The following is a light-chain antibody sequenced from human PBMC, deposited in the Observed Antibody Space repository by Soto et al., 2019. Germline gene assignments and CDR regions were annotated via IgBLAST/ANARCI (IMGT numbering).Light chain of an antibody. CDR1: SSDVGGYNY. V-gene: IGLV2-14*01. CDR3: SSYTSSSTLEV. J-gene: IGLJ1*01. CDR2: DVS. Sequence: QSALTQPASVSGSPGQSITISCTGTSSDVGGYNYVSWYQQYPGKAPKVMIYDVSNRPSGVSNRFSGSKSGNTASLTISGLQAEDEADYYCSSYTSSSTLEVFGTGTKLTVL.